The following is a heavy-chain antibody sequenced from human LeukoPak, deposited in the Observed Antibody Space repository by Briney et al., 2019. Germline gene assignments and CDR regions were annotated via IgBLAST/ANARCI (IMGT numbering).Heavy chain of an antibody. CDR3: ARMYVPAAAGSEGWFDP. D-gene: IGHD6-13*01. CDR1: GFTFDGYG. V-gene: IGHV3-20*01. Sequence: GGSLRLSCAASGFTFDGYGMSWVRQAPGKGLEWVSGINWNGGSTGYADSVKGRFTISRDNAKNSLYLQMNSLRAEDTALYHCARMYVPAAAGSEGWFDPWGQGTLVTVSS. CDR2: INWNGGST. J-gene: IGHJ5*02.